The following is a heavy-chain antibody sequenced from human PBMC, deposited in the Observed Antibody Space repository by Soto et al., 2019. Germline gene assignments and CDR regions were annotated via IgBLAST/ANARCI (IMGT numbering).Heavy chain of an antibody. J-gene: IGHJ5*02. CDR1: GYTLTDVS. Sequence: ASVKVSCKVSGYTLTDVSTHWVRQAPGQGLEWMGWISAYNGNTNYAQKLQGRVTMTTDTSTSTAYMELRSLRSDDTAVYYCARRLLAYCGGDCYSNWFDPWGQGTLVTVSS. CDR2: ISAYNGNT. CDR3: ARRLLAYCGGDCYSNWFDP. V-gene: IGHV1-18*01. D-gene: IGHD2-21*01.